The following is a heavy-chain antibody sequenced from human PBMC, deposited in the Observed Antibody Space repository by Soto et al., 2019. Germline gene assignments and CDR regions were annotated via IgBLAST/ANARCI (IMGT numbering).Heavy chain of an antibody. CDR1: GFTFSSYW. Sequence: GGSLRLSCAASGFTFSSYWMSWVRQAPGKGLEWVANIKQDGSEKYYVDSVKGRFTISRDNAKNSLYLRMNSLRAEDTAVYYCARDGSCSSTSCYSDYYYGMDVWGQGTTVTVSS. J-gene: IGHJ6*02. D-gene: IGHD2-2*01. V-gene: IGHV3-7*01. CDR2: IKQDGSEK. CDR3: ARDGSCSSTSCYSDYYYGMDV.